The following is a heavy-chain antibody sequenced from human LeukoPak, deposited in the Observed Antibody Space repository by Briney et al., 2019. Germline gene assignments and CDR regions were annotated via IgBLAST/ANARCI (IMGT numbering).Heavy chain of an antibody. CDR2: IKKDGSER. V-gene: IGHV3-7*01. Sequence: GGSLRLSCAASGFTFSSYWMNWVRQAPGKGLEWVANIKKDGSERYYVDSVKGRFTISRDNTKKSLYLQMNTLRAEDTAVYYCVRDLAGPPQEAFDIWGQGTMVTVSS. J-gene: IGHJ3*02. CDR3: VRDLAGPPQEAFDI. CDR1: GFTFSSYW.